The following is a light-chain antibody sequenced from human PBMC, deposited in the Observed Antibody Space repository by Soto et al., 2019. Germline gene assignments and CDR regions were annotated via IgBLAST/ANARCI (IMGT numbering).Light chain of an antibody. J-gene: IGKJ4*01. V-gene: IGKV4-1*01. Sequence: DIVMTQSPDSLAVSLGERVTVSFKCILSVLYKSNNKNHLAWYQQKPGQPPQLIIYWASTRESGVPERFSGSGSGTDFTLTISSLEAEDVAFYWCQQYFDVPFTFGGGTKVDI. CDR3: QQYFDVPFT. CDR2: WAS. CDR1: LSVLYKSNNKNH.